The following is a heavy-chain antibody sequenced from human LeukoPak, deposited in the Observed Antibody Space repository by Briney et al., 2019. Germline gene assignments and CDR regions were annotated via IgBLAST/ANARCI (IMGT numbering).Heavy chain of an antibody. J-gene: IGHJ5*02. CDR1: GGTFSSYA. CDR2: IIPTFGTA. V-gene: IGHV1-69*05. CDR3: ARRASDYYDGSGYYYWFDP. D-gene: IGHD3-22*01. Sequence: SSVKVSCKASGGTFSSYAISGVRQPPGQGLEWRGGIIPTFGTANYAQKFQDSVTITTDEAKSTAYMELSSLRSEDTAVYYCARRASDYYDGSGYYYWFDPWGQGTLVTVSS.